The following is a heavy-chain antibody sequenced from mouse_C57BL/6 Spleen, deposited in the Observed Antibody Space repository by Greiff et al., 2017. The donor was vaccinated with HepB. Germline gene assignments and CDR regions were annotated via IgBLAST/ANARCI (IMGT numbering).Heavy chain of an antibody. CDR1: GFTFSSYA. J-gene: IGHJ2*01. Sequence: VKVVESGEGLVKPGGSLKLSCAASGFTFSSYAMSWVRQTPEKRLEWVAYISSGGDYIYYADTVKGRFTISRDNARNTLYLQMSSLKSEDTAMYYCTRGRGYYDYFDYWGQGTTLTVSS. CDR2: ISSGGDYI. D-gene: IGHD2-3*01. V-gene: IGHV5-9-1*02. CDR3: TRGRGYYDYFDY.